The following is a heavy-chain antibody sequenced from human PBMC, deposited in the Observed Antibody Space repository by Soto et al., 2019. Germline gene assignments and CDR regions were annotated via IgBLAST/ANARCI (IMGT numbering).Heavy chain of an antibody. D-gene: IGHD6-19*01. J-gene: IGHJ4*02. V-gene: IGHV1-3*01. Sequence: QVQLVQSGAEVKKPGASVKVSCKASGYTFTSYAMHWVRQAPGQRLEWMGWINAGNGNTKYSQKCQGRVTITRDTSASTGYRELSSLRSEGTAVYYCARVGVAVAGTNYWGQGTLVTVSS. CDR3: ARVGVAVAGTNY. CDR2: INAGNGNT. CDR1: GYTFTSYA.